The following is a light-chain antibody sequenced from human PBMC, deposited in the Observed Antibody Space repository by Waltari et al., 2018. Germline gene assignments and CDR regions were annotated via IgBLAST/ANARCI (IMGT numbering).Light chain of an antibody. CDR2: DVT. J-gene: IGLJ3*02. CDR1: SSDVGGYNY. CDR3: CSYAGSITFWV. Sequence: QSALTQPRSVSGSPGQSVTISCTGTSSDVGGYNYVSWYQHHPGKAPKLIIYDVTKRPSGVPDRFSASKSDNTASLTISGLQAEDEADYYCCSYAGSITFWVFGGGTKLTVL. V-gene: IGLV2-11*01.